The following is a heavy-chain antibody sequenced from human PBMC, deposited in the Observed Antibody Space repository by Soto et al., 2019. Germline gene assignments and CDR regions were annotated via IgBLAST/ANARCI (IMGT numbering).Heavy chain of an antibody. D-gene: IGHD3-3*01. Sequence: SETLSLTCTVSGGSVSSGSYYWSWIRQPPGKGLEWIGYIYYSGSTNYNPSLKSRVTISVDTSKNQFSLKLSSVTAADTATYYCARSITRSGFFNWFDSWGQGTLVTVSS. V-gene: IGHV4-61*01. CDR2: IYYSGST. CDR1: GGSVSSGSYY. CDR3: ARSITRSGFFNWFDS. J-gene: IGHJ5*01.